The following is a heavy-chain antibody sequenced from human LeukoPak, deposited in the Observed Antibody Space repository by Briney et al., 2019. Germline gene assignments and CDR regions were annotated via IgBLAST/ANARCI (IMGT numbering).Heavy chain of an antibody. V-gene: IGHV1-69*01. CDR1: GGTFSSYA. D-gene: IGHD1-14*01. CDR3: AKEGAITFDY. J-gene: IGHJ4*02. Sequence: GSSVKLSCKASGGTFSSYAISWVRQAPGQGLEWMGGIIPIFGSANYAQTFKGRVTITADESTSSAYLELNSLRSEDTAVYYCAKEGAITFDYWGQGNLVTVSS. CDR2: IIPIFGSA.